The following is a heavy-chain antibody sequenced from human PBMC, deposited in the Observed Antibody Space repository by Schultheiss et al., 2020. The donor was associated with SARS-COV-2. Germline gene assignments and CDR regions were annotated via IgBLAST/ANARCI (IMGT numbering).Heavy chain of an antibody. D-gene: IGHD2-15*01. CDR1: GGSISSGSYY. V-gene: IGHV4-61*02. CDR3: ASSVCVAQGYCSGGSPWGRSADYYYGMDV. Sequence: SETLSLTCTVSGGSISSGSYYWSWIRQPAGKGLEWIGRIYTSGSTNYNPSLKSRVTISVDTSKNQFSLKLSSVTAADTAVYYCASSVCVAQGYCSGGSPWGRSADYYYGMDVWGQGTTVTVSS. CDR2: IYTSGST. J-gene: IGHJ6*02.